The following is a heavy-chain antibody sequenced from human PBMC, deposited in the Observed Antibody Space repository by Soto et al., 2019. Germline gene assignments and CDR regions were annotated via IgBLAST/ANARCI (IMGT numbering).Heavy chain of an antibody. CDR2: IYYSGST. Sequence: PSETLSLTXTVPGGSISSYYWSWIRQPPGKGLEWIGYIYYSGSTNYNPSLKSRVTISVDTSKKQFSLKLSSVTAADTAVYYCARVNYYGSGSYPFYYFDYWGQGTLVTVSS. CDR3: ARVNYYGSGSYPFYYFDY. D-gene: IGHD3-10*01. V-gene: IGHV4-59*01. J-gene: IGHJ4*02. CDR1: GGSISSYY.